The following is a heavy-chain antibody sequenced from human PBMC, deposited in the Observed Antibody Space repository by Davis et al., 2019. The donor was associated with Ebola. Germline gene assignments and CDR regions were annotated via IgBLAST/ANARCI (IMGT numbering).Heavy chain of an antibody. J-gene: IGHJ5*02. CDR2: IYYSGST. V-gene: IGHV4-59*08. Sequence: SETLSLTCAVYGGSFSGYYWSWIRQPPGKGLEWIGYIYYSGSTNYNPSLKSRVTISVDTSKNQFSLKLSSVTAADTAVYYCAGRGYWFDPWGQGTLVTVSS. CDR1: GGSFSGYY. D-gene: IGHD6-13*01. CDR3: AGRGYWFDP.